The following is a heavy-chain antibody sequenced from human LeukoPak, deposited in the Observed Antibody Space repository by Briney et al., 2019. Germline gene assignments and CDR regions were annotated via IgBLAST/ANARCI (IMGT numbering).Heavy chain of an antibody. D-gene: IGHD1-26*01. CDR1: GFTFSSYA. CDR3: AKDRLTPSGTYNFDS. V-gene: IGHV3-30-3*01. J-gene: IGHJ4*02. CDR2: ISYDGSNK. Sequence: PGRSLRLSCAASGFTFSSYAMHWVRQAPGKGLEWVAVISYDGSNKYYADSVKGRFIISRDNSKNMLYLQMNSLTAEDTAVYYCAKDRLTPSGTYNFDSWGQGTLVTVSS.